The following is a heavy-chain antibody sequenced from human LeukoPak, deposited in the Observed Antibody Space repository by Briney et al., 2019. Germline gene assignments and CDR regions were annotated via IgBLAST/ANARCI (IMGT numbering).Heavy chain of an antibody. J-gene: IGHJ4*02. D-gene: IGHD3-22*01. V-gene: IGHV3-74*03. CDR1: GFTFSTYW. CDR2: ISGDGSDT. CDR3: ARVRTDSSGYYYEGFDY. Sequence: GGSLRLSCAASGFTFSTYWLHWVRQAPGKGMVWVSRISGDGSDTEYADSMKGRFTVSRDNAKNTLYLQMNSLRAEDTAVYYCARVRTDSSGYYYEGFDYWGQGTLVTVSS.